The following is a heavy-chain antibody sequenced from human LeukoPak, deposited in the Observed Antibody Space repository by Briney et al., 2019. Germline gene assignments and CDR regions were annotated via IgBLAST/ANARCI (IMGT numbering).Heavy chain of an antibody. CDR1: GFTFNYYA. CDR2: ISDNEGRT. Sequence: GGSLRLSCAASGFTFNYYAMSWVRQAPGKGLEWVSGISDNEGRTYYTDSVRGRFTISRDKTKNTVFLQMHNLRADDTAVYFCARHDSFIPYWGQGALVTVSS. V-gene: IGHV3-23*01. J-gene: IGHJ4*02. D-gene: IGHD5-18*01. CDR3: ARHDSFIPY.